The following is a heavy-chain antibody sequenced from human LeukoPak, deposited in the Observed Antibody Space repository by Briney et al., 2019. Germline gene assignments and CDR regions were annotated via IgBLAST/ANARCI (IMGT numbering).Heavy chain of an antibody. J-gene: IGHJ2*01. D-gene: IGHD3-22*01. CDR1: GVSISSGASD. V-gene: IGHV4-31*03. Sequence: NPSETLSLTCTVSGVSISSGASDWGWIRQHPKRGLEWVGYINHGGGTYYNPSLGRRVTMSVDKSKNQSSLKLSSVTAAGSAVYYCGRAARQGFTMIVVPFFYFDLWGRGTLVTVSS. CDR2: INHGGGT. CDR3: GRAARQGFTMIVVPFFYFDL.